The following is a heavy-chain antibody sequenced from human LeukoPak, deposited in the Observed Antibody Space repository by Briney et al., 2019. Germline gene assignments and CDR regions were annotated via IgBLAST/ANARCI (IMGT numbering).Heavy chain of an antibody. V-gene: IGHV3-7*01. D-gene: IGHD3-3*01. Sequence: GGSLRLSCAASGFTFSSYWMSWVRQAPGKGLEWVANIKQDGSEKYYVDSVKGRFTISRDNAKNSLYLQMNSLRAEDTAVYYCARGPSTSAIFGVVTADFDYWGQGTLVTVSS. CDR3: ARGPSTSAIFGVVTADFDY. J-gene: IGHJ4*02. CDR1: GFTFSSYW. CDR2: IKQDGSEK.